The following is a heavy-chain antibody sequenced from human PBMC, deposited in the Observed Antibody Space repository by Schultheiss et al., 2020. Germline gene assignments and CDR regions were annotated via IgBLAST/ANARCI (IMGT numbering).Heavy chain of an antibody. V-gene: IGHV4-34*01. D-gene: IGHD1-26*01. CDR1: GGSFSGYY. CDR2: INHSGST. Sequence: SETLSLTCAVYGGSFSGYYWSWIRQPPGKGLEWIGEINHSGSTNYNPSLKSRVTISVDTSKNQFSLKLSSVTDADTAVYYCARIDHSGSHPFDYWGQGTLVNVSS. CDR3: ARIDHSGSHPFDY. J-gene: IGHJ4*02.